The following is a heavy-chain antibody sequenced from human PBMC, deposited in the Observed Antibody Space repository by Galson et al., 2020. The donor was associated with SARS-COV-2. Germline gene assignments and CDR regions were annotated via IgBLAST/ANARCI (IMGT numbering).Heavy chain of an antibody. CDR2: ISGNDGST. CDR1: GFTFSSYA. D-gene: IGHD6-19*01. V-gene: IGHV3-23*01. CDR3: AKMRSGIAVAGTNY. J-gene: IGHJ4*02. Sequence: GESLKISCAASGFTFSSYAMSWVRQPPGKGLEWVSSISGNDGSTYYADSVKGRFTISRDNSKNTRYLQMNSLRVEDTAVYYCAKMRSGIAVAGTNYWGQGTLVTVSS.